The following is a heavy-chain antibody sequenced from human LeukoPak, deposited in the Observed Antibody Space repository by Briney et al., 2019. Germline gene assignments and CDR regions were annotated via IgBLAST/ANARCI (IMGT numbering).Heavy chain of an antibody. V-gene: IGHV3-64*02. Sequence: GGSLRLSCAASGFTFSSYGMHWVRQAPGEGLEYVSAISSNGGSTYYADSVKGRFTISRDNSKNTLFLQMGSLRVEDMAVYYCARGLRAYYYGMDVWGQGTTVTVSS. CDR3: ARGLRAYYYGMDV. CDR1: GFTFSSYG. J-gene: IGHJ6*02. D-gene: IGHD3-3*01. CDR2: ISSNGGST.